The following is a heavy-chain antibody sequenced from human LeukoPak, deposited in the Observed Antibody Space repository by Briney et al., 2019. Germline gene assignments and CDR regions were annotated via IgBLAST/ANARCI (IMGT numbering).Heavy chain of an antibody. Sequence: ASVKVSCKASGYTFTGYYMHWVRQAPGQGLEWMGWINPNSGGTNYAQKFQGRVTMTRDTSISTAYMELSRLRSDDTAVYYCAIPYYYDSSGYYYAYYFDYWGQGTLVTVSS. D-gene: IGHD3-22*01. V-gene: IGHV1-2*02. CDR1: GYTFTGYY. J-gene: IGHJ4*02. CDR3: AIPYYYDSSGYYYAYYFDY. CDR2: INPNSGGT.